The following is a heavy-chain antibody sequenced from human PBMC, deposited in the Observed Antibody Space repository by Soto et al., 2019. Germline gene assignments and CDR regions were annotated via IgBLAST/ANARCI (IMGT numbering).Heavy chain of an antibody. D-gene: IGHD1-1*01. CDR2: MRHSGGT. V-gene: IGHV4-34*01. CDR3: ARVERGTGTIVVDAFDI. J-gene: IGHJ3*02. CDR1: GGFVSTVSCY. Sequence: QVELQQWGAGLLKPSEPLSLTCAVYGGFVSTVSCYWRWMGQPPGKGLEWIGEMRHSGGTHFHPSPQGRGTISVDPCRKQLSRTMSSVTAPATALYCCARVERGTGTIVVDAFDIWGPATMVTVPS.